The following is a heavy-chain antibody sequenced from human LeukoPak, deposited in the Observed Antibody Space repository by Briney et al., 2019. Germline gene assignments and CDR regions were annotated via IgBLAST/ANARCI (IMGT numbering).Heavy chain of an antibody. CDR1: GYTFTSYG. V-gene: IGHV1-18*01. J-gene: IGHJ3*02. Sequence: ASVKVSCXASGYTFTSYGISWVRQAPGQGLAWMGWISAYNGNTNYAQKLQGRVTMTTDTSTSTAHMEPRSLRSDDTAVYYCARGNYYDSSGDAFDIWGQGTMVTVSS. CDR3: ARGNYYDSSGDAFDI. CDR2: ISAYNGNT. D-gene: IGHD3-22*01.